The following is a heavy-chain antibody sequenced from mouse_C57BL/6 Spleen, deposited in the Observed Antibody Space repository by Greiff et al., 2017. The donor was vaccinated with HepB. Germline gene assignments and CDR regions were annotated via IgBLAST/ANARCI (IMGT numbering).Heavy chain of an antibody. D-gene: IGHD2-5*01. CDR3: TRVYYSNYAYAMDY. J-gene: IGHJ4*01. Sequence: EVQLQESGGGLVQPGGSMKLSCAASGFTFSDAWMDWVRQSPEKGLEWVAEIRNKANNHATYYAESVKGRFTISRDDSKSSVYLQMNSLRAEDTGIYYCTRVYYSNYAYAMDYWGQGTSVTVSS. CDR2: IRNKANNHAT. CDR1: GFTFSDAW. V-gene: IGHV6-6*01.